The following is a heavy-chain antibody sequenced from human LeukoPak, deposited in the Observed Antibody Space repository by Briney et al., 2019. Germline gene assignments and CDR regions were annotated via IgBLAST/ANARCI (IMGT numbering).Heavy chain of an antibody. V-gene: IGHV4-59*08. CDR2: IYYSGST. CDR1: GGSISNYY. D-gene: IGHD3-9*01. CDR3: ARRKTIFDAFDI. Sequence: SETLSLTCAVSGGSISNYYWTWIRQPPGKGLEWIGYIYYSGSTNYNPSLKSRVTISVDTSKNQFSLKLNSVTAADTAVYYCARRKTIFDAFDIWGQGTMVTVSS. J-gene: IGHJ3*02.